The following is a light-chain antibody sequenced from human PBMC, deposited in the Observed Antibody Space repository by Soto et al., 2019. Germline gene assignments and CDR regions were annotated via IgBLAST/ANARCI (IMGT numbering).Light chain of an antibody. V-gene: IGLV2-14*01. J-gene: IGLJ2*01. CDR3: SSYTSSSTYVV. CDR2: DVS. Sequence: QYALTQPASVSGSPGQSITISCTGTSSDVGGYNYVSWYQQHPGKAPKLMIYDVSNRPSGVSNRFSGSKSGNTASLTISGLQAEDEADYYCSSYTSSSTYVVFGGGTKLTV. CDR1: SSDVGGYNY.